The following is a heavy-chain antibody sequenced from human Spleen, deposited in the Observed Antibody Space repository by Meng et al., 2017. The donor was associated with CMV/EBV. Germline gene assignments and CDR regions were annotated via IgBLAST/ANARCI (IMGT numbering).Heavy chain of an antibody. Sequence: SVKVSCKASGGSFSSYAISWVRQAPGQGLEWMGGIIPIFGTANYAQKVQGRVTMTRDTSTNTVYMEMSSLRSEDTAVYYCARDEGLWREAAHYYYGMDVWGQGTTVTVSS. CDR3: ARDEGLWREAAHYYYGMDV. D-gene: IGHD2-15*01. CDR1: GGSFSSYA. V-gene: IGHV1-69*05. J-gene: IGHJ6*02. CDR2: IIPIFGTA.